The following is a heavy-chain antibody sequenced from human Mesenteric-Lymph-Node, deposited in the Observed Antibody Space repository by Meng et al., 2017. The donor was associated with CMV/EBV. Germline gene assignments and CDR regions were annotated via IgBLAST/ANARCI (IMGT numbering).Heavy chain of an antibody. CDR1: GFTFSGSA. CDR2: IRIKANTYAT. V-gene: IGHV3-73*01. J-gene: IGHJ4*02. D-gene: IGHD3-22*01. CDR3: TRSYDSSGYKFDY. Sequence: GESLKISCAASGFTFSGSAIHWVRQASGKGLEWVGRIRIKANTYATAYTASMKGRFTISRDESKNTAYLQMNSLTTEDTAVYYCTRSYDSSGYKFDYWGQGTLVTVSS.